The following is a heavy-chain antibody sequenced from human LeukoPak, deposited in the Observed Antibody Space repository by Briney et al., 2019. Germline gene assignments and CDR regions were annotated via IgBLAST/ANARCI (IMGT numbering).Heavy chain of an antibody. CDR2: ISGNGGRT. CDR3: ARSDGDNWFDP. Sequence: GGSLRLSCAASGFTFSSSAMHWVRQAPGKGLEYVSAISGNGGRTYYANSVKGRFTISRDNSKNTVFLQMGSLRTEDMAVYYCARSDGDNWFDPWGQGTLVTVSS. V-gene: IGHV3-64*01. J-gene: IGHJ5*02. CDR1: GFTFSSSA. D-gene: IGHD3-10*01.